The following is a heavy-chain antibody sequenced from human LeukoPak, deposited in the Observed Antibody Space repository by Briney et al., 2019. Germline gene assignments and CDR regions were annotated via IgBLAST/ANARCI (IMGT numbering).Heavy chain of an antibody. CDR1: GGSISSYY. J-gene: IGHJ6*02. CDR3: ARLRGKYYYYGMDV. D-gene: IGHD3-16*01. Sequence: SETLSLTCTVSGGSISSYYWSWIRQPPGKGLEWIGYIYYSGSTNYNPSLKSRVTISVDTSKNQFSLKLSSVTAADTAVYYCARLRGKYYYYGMDVWGQGTTVTVSS. CDR2: IYYSGST. V-gene: IGHV4-59*01.